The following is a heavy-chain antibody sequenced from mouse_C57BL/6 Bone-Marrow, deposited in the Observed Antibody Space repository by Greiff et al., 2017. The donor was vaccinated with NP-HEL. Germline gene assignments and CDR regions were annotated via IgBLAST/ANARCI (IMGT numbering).Heavy chain of an antibody. CDR3: ATYYGNFAY. J-gene: IGHJ3*01. V-gene: IGHV2-9-1*01. CDR1: GFSLTSYA. CDR2: IWTGGGT. D-gene: IGHD2-1*01. Sequence: VKLMESGPGLVAPSQSLSITCTVSGFSLTSYAISWVRQPPGKGLEWLGVIWTGGGTNYNSALKSRLTISKDNSKSQVFLKMNSLQTDDTARYYCATYYGNFAYWGQGTLVTVSA.